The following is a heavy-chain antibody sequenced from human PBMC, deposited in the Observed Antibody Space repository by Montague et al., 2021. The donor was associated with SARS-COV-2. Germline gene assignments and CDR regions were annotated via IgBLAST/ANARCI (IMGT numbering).Heavy chain of an antibody. CDR3: ARVWCQQLVRLAGMDV. CDR1: GGSISSSSYY. Sequence: SETLSLTCTVSGGSISSSSYYWGWIRQPAGKGLEWIGSIYYSGXTXYXXXXKXRVTISVDTSKNQFSLKLSSVTAADTAVYYCARVWCQQLVRLAGMDVWGQGTTVTVSS. V-gene: IGHV4-39*07. CDR2: IYYSGXT. D-gene: IGHD6-13*01. J-gene: IGHJ6*02.